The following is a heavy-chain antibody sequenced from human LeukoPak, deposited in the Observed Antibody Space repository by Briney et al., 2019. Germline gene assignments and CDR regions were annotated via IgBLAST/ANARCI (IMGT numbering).Heavy chain of an antibody. D-gene: IGHD3-10*01. J-gene: IGHJ3*02. V-gene: IGHV4-31*03. CDR1: GGSISSGGYY. CDR2: IYYSGST. CDR3: ARTSMVRGAYAFDI. Sequence: SETLSLTCTVSGGSISSGGYYWSWIRQQPGKGLEWIGYIYYSGSTYYNPSLKSRVTISVDTSKNQFSLKLSSVTAADTAVYYCARTSMVRGAYAFDIWGQGTMVTVSS.